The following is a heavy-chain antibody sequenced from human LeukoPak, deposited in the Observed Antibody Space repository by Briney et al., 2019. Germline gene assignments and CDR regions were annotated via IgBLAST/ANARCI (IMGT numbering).Heavy chain of an antibody. CDR2: IRYDGSNK. Sequence: GGSLRLSCAASGFTFTHYGMHWVRQAPGKGLEWVAFIRYDGSNKYYADSVKGRFTISRDNSKNTLYLQMNSLRAEDTAVYYCAKDGGVMVRGPLGWFDPWGQGTLVTVSS. CDR1: GFTFTHYG. CDR3: AKDGGVMVRGPLGWFDP. V-gene: IGHV3-30*02. D-gene: IGHD3-10*01. J-gene: IGHJ5*02.